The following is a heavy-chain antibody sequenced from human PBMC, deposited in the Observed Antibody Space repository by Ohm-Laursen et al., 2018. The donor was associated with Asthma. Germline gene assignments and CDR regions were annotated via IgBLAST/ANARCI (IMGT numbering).Heavy chain of an antibody. D-gene: IGHD6-13*01. J-gene: IGHJ5*02. Sequence: SLRLSCAASGFTFDDYSMHWVRQGPGKGLEWVSGISWNSGRIGYADSVKGRFTTSRDNAENSLYLQMNSLRTEDTALYYCAKGSLAAVDYNWFDPWGQGTLVTVSS. CDR1: GFTFDDYS. V-gene: IGHV3-9*01. CDR2: ISWNSGRI. CDR3: AKGSLAAVDYNWFDP.